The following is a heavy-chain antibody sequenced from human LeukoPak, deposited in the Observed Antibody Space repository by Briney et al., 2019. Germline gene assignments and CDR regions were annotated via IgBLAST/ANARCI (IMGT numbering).Heavy chain of an antibody. J-gene: IGHJ3*02. V-gene: IGHV3-30*03. CDR2: ISYDGSNK. Sequence: PGGSLRLSCAASGFTFSSYGMHWARQAPGKGLEWVAVISYDGSNKYYADSVKGRFTISRDNSKNTLYLQMNSLRAEDTAVYYCARGSGSYPTPQFDIWGQGTMVTVSS. CDR1: GFTFSSYG. D-gene: IGHD1-26*01. CDR3: ARGSGSYPTPQFDI.